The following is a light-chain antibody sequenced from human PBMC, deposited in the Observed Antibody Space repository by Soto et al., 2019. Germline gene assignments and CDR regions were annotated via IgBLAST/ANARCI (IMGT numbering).Light chain of an antibody. CDR3: QQYNTYSYT. V-gene: IGKV1-5*01. CDR2: DAS. CDR1: QSISNW. J-gene: IGKJ2*01. Sequence: DIQMTQSPSTLSASVGDRVTITCRASQSISNWLAWYQQRPGEAPKLLMYDASTLENWVPSRFSGSGSGTEFTLTISGLRPDDFATYYCQQYNTYSYTFGQGTKLEI.